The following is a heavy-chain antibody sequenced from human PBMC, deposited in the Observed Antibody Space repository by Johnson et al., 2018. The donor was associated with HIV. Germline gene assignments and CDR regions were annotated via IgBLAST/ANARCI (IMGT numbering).Heavy chain of an antibody. D-gene: IGHD6-19*01. CDR1: GFTFSNFA. Sequence: VQLVESGGGLVQPGGSLRLSCAASGFTFSNFAITWVRQAPGKGLEWVSAISVSGGSIYYADSVKGRFTISRDNSKNTLFLQMNNLRAEDTAVDSCAKGWLRNAFDIWGQGTMVTVSS. CDR2: ISVSGGSI. CDR3: AKGWLRNAFDI. V-gene: IGHV3-23*04. J-gene: IGHJ3*02.